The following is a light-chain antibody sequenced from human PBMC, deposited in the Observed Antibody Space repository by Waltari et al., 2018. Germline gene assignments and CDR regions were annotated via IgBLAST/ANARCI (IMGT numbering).Light chain of an antibody. V-gene: IGKV2-28*01. CDR1: QGLLHIEGHIL. J-gene: IGKJ5*01. CDR2: LGS. CDR3: MQGLQTPT. Sequence: DIVLTQSPLSLPVTPGEPASISCRSSQGLLHIEGHILLDWYLQKPGQSPQLLIYLGSHRASGVPDRFSGSGSGTDFTLEISRVEAEDVGVYFCMQGLQTPTFGQGTRL.